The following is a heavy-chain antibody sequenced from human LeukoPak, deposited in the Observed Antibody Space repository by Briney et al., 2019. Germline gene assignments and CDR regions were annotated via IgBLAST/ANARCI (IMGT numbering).Heavy chain of an antibody. CDR2: ISWNSGSI. Sequence: GGSLRLSCAASGFTFYDYAMHWVRQAPGKGLEWVSGISWNSGSIGYADSVKDRFTISRDNGKNTLYLQMNSLRAEDTAVYYCTRDSYARSGSLYYYYGMDVWGQGTTVTVSS. J-gene: IGHJ6*02. CDR3: TRDSYARSGSLYYYYGMDV. V-gene: IGHV3-9*01. CDR1: GFTFYDYA. D-gene: IGHD3-3*01.